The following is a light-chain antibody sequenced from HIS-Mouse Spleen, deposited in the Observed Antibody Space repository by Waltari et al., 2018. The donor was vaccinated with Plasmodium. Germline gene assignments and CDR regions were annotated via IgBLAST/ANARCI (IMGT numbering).Light chain of an antibody. J-gene: IGKJ2*01. Sequence: EIVLTQSPGTLSLSPGERATLSCRASQSVSSSYLAWYQQKPGQAPRLLIYGASSRDTGIPDRFSGSESGTDFTLTISRLEPEDCAVYYCQQYGSSPYTFGQGTKLEIK. CDR2: GAS. CDR1: QSVSSSY. V-gene: IGKV3-20*01. CDR3: QQYGSSPYT.